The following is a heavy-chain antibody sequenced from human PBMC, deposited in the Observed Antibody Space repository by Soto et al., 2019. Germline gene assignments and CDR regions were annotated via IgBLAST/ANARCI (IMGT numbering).Heavy chain of an antibody. CDR2: INHSGST. CDR1: GGSFSGYY. J-gene: IGHJ6*02. Sequence: SETLSLTCAVYGGSFSGYYWSWIRQPPGKGLEWIGEINHSGSTNYNPSLKSRVTISVDTSKNQFSLKLSSVTAADTAVYYCASTVTAMVDFNYYYGMDVWGQGTTVTVSS. V-gene: IGHV4-34*01. CDR3: ASTVTAMVDFNYYYGMDV. D-gene: IGHD5-18*01.